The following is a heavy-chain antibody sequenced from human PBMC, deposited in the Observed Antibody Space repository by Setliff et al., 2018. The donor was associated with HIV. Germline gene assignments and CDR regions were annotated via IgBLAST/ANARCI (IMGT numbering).Heavy chain of an antibody. V-gene: IGHV4-59*11. D-gene: IGHD3-16*01. J-gene: IGHJ5*02. CDR2: FYYSGST. CDR1: GVSISSHS. CDR3: ARIEGYAYGSNWFDP. Sequence: SETLSLTCPVSGVSISSHSWTWIRQPPGKGLEWIGYFYYSGSTNYNPSLKGRVTISADTSENQLSLKLSSLTAADTAVYYCARIEGYAYGSNWFDPWGQGTLVTAPQ.